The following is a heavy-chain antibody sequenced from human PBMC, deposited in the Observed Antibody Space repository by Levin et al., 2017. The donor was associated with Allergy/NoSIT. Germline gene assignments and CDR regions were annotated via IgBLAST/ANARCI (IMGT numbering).Heavy chain of an antibody. Sequence: SETLSLTCTVSGGSISSTNYYWGWIRQPPGKGLEWIGNIYYSGSTFDNASLKSRVTISVDTSKNQFSLRLSSVTAADTAVYYCARYLTFGWFDPWGQGTLVTVSS. CDR3: ARYLTFGWFDP. D-gene: IGHD2/OR15-2a*01. CDR2: IYYSGST. J-gene: IGHJ5*02. CDR1: GGSISSTNYY. V-gene: IGHV4-39*01.